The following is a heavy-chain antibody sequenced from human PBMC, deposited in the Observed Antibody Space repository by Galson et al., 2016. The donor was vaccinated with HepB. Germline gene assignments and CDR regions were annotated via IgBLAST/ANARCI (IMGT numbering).Heavy chain of an antibody. V-gene: IGHV3-23*01. D-gene: IGHD3-9*01. CDR3: ARGHYDILTGYYGALDY. J-gene: IGHJ4*02. Sequence: SLRLSCAASGFRFSEHYMDWVRQAPGKGLEWVSAISGSGASTYYADSVKGRFTISRDNSKNTLYLQINSLRAEDTAVYYCARGHYDILTGYYGALDYWGQGTLVTV. CDR1: GFRFSEHY. CDR2: ISGSGAST.